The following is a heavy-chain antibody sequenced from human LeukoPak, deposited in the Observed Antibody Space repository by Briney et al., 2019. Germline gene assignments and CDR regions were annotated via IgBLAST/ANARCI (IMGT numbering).Heavy chain of an antibody. D-gene: IGHD5-18*01. Sequence: ASVKVSCKASGYTFTRNFMHWVRQAPGHGLEWMGVFNPSGGSATYSQNFQGRVTMTMDTSTSTVYMEMSSLRSEDTALYYCARDRPWLQLWSYFDYWGQGTLVTVSS. CDR1: GYTFTRNF. V-gene: IGHV1-46*01. J-gene: IGHJ4*02. CDR3: ARDRPWLQLWSYFDY. CDR2: FNPSGGSA.